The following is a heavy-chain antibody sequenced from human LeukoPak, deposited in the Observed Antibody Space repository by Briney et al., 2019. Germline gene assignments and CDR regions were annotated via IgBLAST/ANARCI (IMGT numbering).Heavy chain of an antibody. CDR2: IRYDGSNK. J-gene: IGHJ4*02. V-gene: IGHV3-30*02. CDR1: GFTFSCYG. D-gene: IGHD3-16*02. CDR3: AKDALISFRGAWSQSDS. Sequence: GGSLRLSCAASGFTFSCYGMHWVRQAPGKGLEWVAFIRYDGSNKYYADSVKGRFTISRDNSKNTLYLQMNSLRAEDTAVYYCAKDALISFRGAWSQSDSWGQGTLVTVSS.